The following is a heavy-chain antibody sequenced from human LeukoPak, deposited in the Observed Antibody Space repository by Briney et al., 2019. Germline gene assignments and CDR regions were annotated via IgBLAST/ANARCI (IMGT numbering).Heavy chain of an antibody. Sequence: SSETLSLTCTVFGGSISSYYWSWIRQPPGKGLEWIGYIFYSGSTNYNPSLKSRVTISVDTSKNQFSLKLSSVTAADTAVYYCARERHDFWSGYSNGFDYWGQGTLVTVSS. D-gene: IGHD3-3*01. CDR3: ARERHDFWSGYSNGFDY. V-gene: IGHV4-59*01. J-gene: IGHJ4*02. CDR1: GGSISSYY. CDR2: IFYSGST.